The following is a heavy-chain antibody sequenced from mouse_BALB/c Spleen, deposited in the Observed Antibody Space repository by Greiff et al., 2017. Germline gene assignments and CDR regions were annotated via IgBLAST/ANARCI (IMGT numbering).Heavy chain of an antibody. CDR3: TGYYGSSLVFDY. Sequence: QVQLQQPGAELVRPGASVKLSCKASGYTFTSYWINWVKQRPGQGLEWIGNIYPSDSYTNYNQKFKDKATLTVDKSSSTAYMQLSSPTSEDSAVYYCTGYYGSSLVFDYWGQGTTLTVSS. J-gene: IGHJ2*01. CDR1: GYTFTSYW. CDR2: IYPSDSYT. V-gene: IGHV1-69*02. D-gene: IGHD1-1*01.